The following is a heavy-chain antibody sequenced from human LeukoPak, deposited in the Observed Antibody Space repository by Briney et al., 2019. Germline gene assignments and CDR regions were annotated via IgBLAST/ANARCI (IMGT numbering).Heavy chain of an antibody. Sequence: ASVKVSCKASGYTFTSYGISWVRQAPGQGLEWMGWISAYNGNTNYAQKLQGRVTMTTDTSTSTAYMELRSLGSDDTAVYYCARDRVLHSMAQDAFDIWGQGTMVTVSS. J-gene: IGHJ3*02. D-gene: IGHD2/OR15-2a*01. V-gene: IGHV1-18*01. CDR1: GYTFTSYG. CDR2: ISAYNGNT. CDR3: ARDRVLHSMAQDAFDI.